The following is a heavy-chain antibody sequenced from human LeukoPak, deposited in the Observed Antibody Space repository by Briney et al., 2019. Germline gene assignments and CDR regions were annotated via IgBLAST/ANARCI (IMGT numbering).Heavy chain of an antibody. J-gene: IGHJ4*02. V-gene: IGHV4-4*07. D-gene: IGHD3-10*01. CDR2: IYRNH. CDR1: GGSINSYY. Sequence: SDTLSPTCSVSGGSINSYYWGWVRQPAGKGLGWIGRIYRNHSLQSLPQESTHHVNNQFSLKLRSVTAADTAVYYCGRQGYTASYYFVDYSSQGTLITVSS. CDR3: GRQGYTASYYFVDY.